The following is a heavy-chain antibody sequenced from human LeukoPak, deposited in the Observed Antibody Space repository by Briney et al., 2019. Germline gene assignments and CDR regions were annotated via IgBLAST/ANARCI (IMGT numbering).Heavy chain of an antibody. CDR2: ISGSGGGT. J-gene: IGHJ4*02. D-gene: IGHD4-17*01. CDR1: GFTFSSHG. V-gene: IGHV3-23*01. Sequence: GGSLRLSCAASGFTFSSHGMSWVRQAPGKGLEWVSGISGSGGGTFYADSVRGRFTISRDNSKNTVYLQMNSLGAEDTAVYYRAKSATTVTSNFDYWGQGTLVTVSS. CDR3: AKSATTVTSNFDY.